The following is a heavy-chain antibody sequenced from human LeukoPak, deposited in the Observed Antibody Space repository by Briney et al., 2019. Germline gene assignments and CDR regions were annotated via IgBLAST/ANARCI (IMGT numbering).Heavy chain of an antibody. Sequence: GGSLRLSCAASGFTFSYYGMHWVRQAPGKGLEWVAFIRYDGSNKYYADSVKGRFTISRDNSKNTLYLQMNSLRAEDTAVYYCAKGYGDYGAPYYYYYMDVWGKGNTVTVSS. J-gene: IGHJ6*03. V-gene: IGHV3-30*02. D-gene: IGHD4-17*01. CDR1: GFTFSYYG. CDR3: AKGYGDYGAPYYYYYMDV. CDR2: IRYDGSNK.